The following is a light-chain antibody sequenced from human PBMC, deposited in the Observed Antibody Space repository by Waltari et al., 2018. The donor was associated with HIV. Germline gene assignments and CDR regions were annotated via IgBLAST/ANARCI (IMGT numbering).Light chain of an antibody. CDR2: GVR. CDR3: NSYTSSDTVV. CDR1: NRAVGFYKL. J-gene: IGLJ2*01. V-gene: IGLV2-14*01. Sequence: QSALTQPASVSGSPGQSITIFCTGTNRAVGFYKLVSWYQHFPGKAPRLIIFGVRSRPSGVSSRFSGSKSGNTASLTISGLQAEDEAQYFCNSYTSSDTVVFGGGTKLTVL.